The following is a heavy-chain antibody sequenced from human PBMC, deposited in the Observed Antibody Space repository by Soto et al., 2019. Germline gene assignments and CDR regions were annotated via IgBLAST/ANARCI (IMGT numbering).Heavy chain of an antibody. J-gene: IGHJ5*02. V-gene: IGHV4-34*01. Sequence: SSDTLSLTCAVYGGSFSGYYWSWIRQPPGKGLEWIGEINHSGSTNYNPSLKSRVTISVDTSKNQFSLKLSSVTAADTAVYYCARKGINRFLNWFDPWGQGTLVTVSS. CDR1: GGSFSGYY. CDR3: ARKGINRFLNWFDP. D-gene: IGHD3-10*01. CDR2: INHSGST.